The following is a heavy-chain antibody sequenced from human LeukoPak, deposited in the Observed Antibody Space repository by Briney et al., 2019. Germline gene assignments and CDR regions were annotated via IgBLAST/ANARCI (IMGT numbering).Heavy chain of an antibody. V-gene: IGHV5-51*01. CDR2: IYPGDSDT. CDR3: ARRKYYYDSSGYSPVYFDY. J-gene: IGHJ4*02. CDR1: GYSFTSYW. Sequence: GGSLKISCKGSGYSFTSYWIGWVRQMPGKGLEWMGIIYPGDSDTRYSPSFQGQVTISADKSISTAYPQWSSLKASDTAMYYCARRKYYYDSSGYSPVYFDYWGQGTLVTVSS. D-gene: IGHD3-22*01.